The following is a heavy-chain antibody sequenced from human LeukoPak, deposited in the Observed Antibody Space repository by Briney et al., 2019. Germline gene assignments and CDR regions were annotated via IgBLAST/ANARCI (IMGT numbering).Heavy chain of an antibody. D-gene: IGHD6-19*01. CDR3: AKALSGWYGPGDY. CDR2: ISGSGGST. CDR1: GFTLSSYG. Sequence: GGTLRLSCAASGFTLSSYGMSWVRQAPGKGLEWVSAISGSGGSTYYADSVKGRFTISRDNSKNTLYLQMNSLRAEDTAVYYCAKALSGWYGPGDYWGQGTLVTVSS. V-gene: IGHV3-23*01. J-gene: IGHJ4*02.